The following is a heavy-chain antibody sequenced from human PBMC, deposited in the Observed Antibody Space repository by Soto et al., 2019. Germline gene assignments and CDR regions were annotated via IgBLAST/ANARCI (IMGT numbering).Heavy chain of an antibody. Sequence: GGSLRLSCAASGFTFSSYAMSWVRQAPGKGLEWVSAISGSGGSTYYADSVKGRFTISRDNTKNTLYLQMNSLRAEDTAVYYCAKDLSVVESFDPWGQGTLVTVSS. D-gene: IGHD2-2*01. V-gene: IGHV3-23*01. CDR1: GFTFSSYA. J-gene: IGHJ5*02. CDR3: AKDLSVVESFDP. CDR2: ISGSGGST.